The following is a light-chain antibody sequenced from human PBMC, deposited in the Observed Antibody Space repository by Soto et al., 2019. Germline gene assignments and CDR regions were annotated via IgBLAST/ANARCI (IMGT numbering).Light chain of an antibody. V-gene: IGLV3-21*02. CDR3: LVWDISSAHYV. J-gene: IGLJ1*01. CDR1: DIGGYS. Sequence: SYVLTQPPSVSVAPGQTARIICGGNDIGGYSVHWYQQRPGQAPVLLVYGDTDRPSGIPERFSGSNSGNTATLTISRVEAGDEADYYCLVWDISSAHYVFGAGTKVTVL. CDR2: GDT.